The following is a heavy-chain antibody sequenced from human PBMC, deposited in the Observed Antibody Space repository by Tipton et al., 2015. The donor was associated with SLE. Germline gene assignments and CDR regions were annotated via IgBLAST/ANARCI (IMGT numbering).Heavy chain of an antibody. CDR1: GASISRGSYY. D-gene: IGHD2-15*01. V-gene: IGHV4-61*09. J-gene: IGHJ2*01. CDR2: VYTGGAT. CDR3: ARDEVADWYFDL. Sequence: TLSLTCSVSGASISRGSYYWTWVRQPAGKRLEWIGHVYTGGATTYNPSLESLVTISLDTSKNHFSLYLTSVTAADTAVYFCARDEVADWYFDLCGRGTLVTVSS.